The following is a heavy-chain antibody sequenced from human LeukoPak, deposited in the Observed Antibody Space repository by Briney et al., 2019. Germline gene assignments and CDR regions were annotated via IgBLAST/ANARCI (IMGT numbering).Heavy chain of an antibody. J-gene: IGHJ4*02. CDR3: AKDQTWDRSPHYLNY. Sequence: GGSLRLSCAASGFTFNDYAMSWVRQAPGKGLEWLSGISGNGDNTYYVDSVKGRFTVSRDNSKNTVSLQMNSLRAEDTALYYCAKDQTWDRSPHYLNYWGQGTRLTVSS. D-gene: IGHD1-26*01. CDR1: GFTFNDYA. CDR2: ISGNGDNT. V-gene: IGHV3-23*01.